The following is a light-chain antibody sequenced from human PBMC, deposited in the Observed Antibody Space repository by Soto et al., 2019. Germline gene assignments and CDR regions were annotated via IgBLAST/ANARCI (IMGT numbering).Light chain of an antibody. V-gene: IGKV1-9*01. J-gene: IGKJ3*01. CDR1: QGINRY. CDR3: QQLKSYPL. Sequence: DIQLTQSPSFLSASVGDRVTMTCRASQGINRYLAWYQQKPGKAPKLLIYAASTLLSGVPSRFSDSGSGTVFTLTISSLQPEEFATYYCQQLKSYPLFGPGTKVDIK. CDR2: AAS.